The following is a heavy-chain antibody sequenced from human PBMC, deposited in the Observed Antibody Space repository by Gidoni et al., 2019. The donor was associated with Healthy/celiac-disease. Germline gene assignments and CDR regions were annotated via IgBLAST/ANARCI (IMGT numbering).Heavy chain of an antibody. CDR2: IYPGDSDT. D-gene: IGHD3-10*01. V-gene: IGHV5-51*01. CDR1: GYSFTSYW. J-gene: IGHJ6*02. Sequence: EVQLVQSGAEVKKPGESLKISCTGSGYSFTSYWIGWVRQMPGKGLEWMGLIYPGDSDTRYSPSFQGQVTISADKSISTAYLQWSSRKASDTAMYYCARHGDGWFGEAYYYYYGMDVWGQGTTVTVSS. CDR3: ARHGDGWFGEAYYYYYGMDV.